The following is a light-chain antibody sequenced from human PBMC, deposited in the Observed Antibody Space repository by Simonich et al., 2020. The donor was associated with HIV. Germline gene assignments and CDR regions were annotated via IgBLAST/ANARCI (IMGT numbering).Light chain of an antibody. CDR1: SSDVGGYDY. CDR3: SSYTSSSTLV. V-gene: IGLV2-14*03. CDR2: DVN. Sequence: QSALTQPASVSGSPGQSITISCTGTSSDVGGYDYVSWYPQHPAKVPKLIIYDVNELPSGVSTRFSGSKSGNTASLTISGLQAEDEADYYCSSYTSSSTLVFGGGTKLTVL. J-gene: IGLJ2*01.